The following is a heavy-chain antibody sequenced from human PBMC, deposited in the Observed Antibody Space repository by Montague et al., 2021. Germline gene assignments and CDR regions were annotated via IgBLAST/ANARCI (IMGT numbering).Heavy chain of an antibody. D-gene: IGHD1-26*01. CDR3: ARDSRWEYDAFDI. V-gene: IGHV3-30*04. J-gene: IGHJ3*02. Sequence: SLRLSYAASGFTFSSYAMHWVRQAPGKGLEWVAVISYDGSNKYYADSVKGRFTISRDNSKNTLYLHMNSLRAEDTALFYCARDSRWEYDAFDIWGQGTMVTVSS. CDR2: ISYDGSNK. CDR1: GFTFSSYA.